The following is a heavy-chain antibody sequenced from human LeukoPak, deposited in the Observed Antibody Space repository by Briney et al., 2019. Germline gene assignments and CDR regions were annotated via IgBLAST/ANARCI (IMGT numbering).Heavy chain of an antibody. D-gene: IGHD1-26*01. CDR3: AKETGRWELE. CDR1: GVTFSTYW. V-gene: IGHV3-74*01. Sequence: GGSLRLSCAASGVTFSTYWMHWVRQVPGKGLVWVSRINSDGSITTYADSVKGRFTISRDNAKNTLYLQMNSLRVEDTAVYYCAKETGRWELEWGQGTLVTVSS. J-gene: IGHJ4*02. CDR2: INSDGSIT.